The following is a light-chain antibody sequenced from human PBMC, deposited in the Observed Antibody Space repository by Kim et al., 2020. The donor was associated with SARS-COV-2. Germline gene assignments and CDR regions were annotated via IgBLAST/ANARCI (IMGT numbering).Light chain of an antibody. J-gene: IGKJ1*01. CDR2: AAS. V-gene: IGKV3-20*01. CDR3: QQYGNSPRWT. CDR1: QTVSNDY. Sequence: PGERATPSCRASQTVSNDYLAWYQQKPGRAPRLLIYAASNRAIGVPDRFTGSGSGTDFTLTITGLEPEDFAVYYCQQYGNSPRWTFGRGTKVDIK.